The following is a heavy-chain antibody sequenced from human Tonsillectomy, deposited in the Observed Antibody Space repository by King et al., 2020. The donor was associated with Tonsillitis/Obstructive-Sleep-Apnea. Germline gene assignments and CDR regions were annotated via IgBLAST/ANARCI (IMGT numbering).Heavy chain of an antibody. CDR2: IIPILGIA. J-gene: IGHJ6*02. V-gene: IGHV1-69*10. D-gene: IGHD2-8*01. CDR3: AREVYAKGFYYYGMDV. Sequence: QLVQSGAEVKKPGSSVKVSCKASGGTFSSYAISWVRQAPGQGLEWMGGIIPILGIANYAQKFQGRVTITADKSTSTAYMELSSLRSEDTAVYYCAREVYAKGFYYYGMDVWGQGTTVTVSS. CDR1: GGTFSSYA.